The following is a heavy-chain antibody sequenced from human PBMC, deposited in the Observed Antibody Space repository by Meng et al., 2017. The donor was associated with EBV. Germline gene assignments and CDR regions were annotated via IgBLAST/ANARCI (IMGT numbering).Heavy chain of an antibody. CDR2: VETKTSKYAT. Sequence: VTLWGSGGGLVQPGVSLELSWRASGFIFRDSSMHWVRQASGKGREWVGRVETKTSKYATAYAASVKGRFSVSRDDSKNMVFLEMNSLKTEDTARYYCWGDLNYGSYWGQGTLVTVSS. J-gene: IGHJ4*02. D-gene: IGHD3-16*01. CDR1: GFIFRDSS. CDR3: WGDLNYGSY. V-gene: IGHV3-73*01.